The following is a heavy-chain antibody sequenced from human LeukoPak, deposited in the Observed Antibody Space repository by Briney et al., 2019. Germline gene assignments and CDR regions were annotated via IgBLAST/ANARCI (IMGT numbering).Heavy chain of an antibody. Sequence: SQTLSLTCAISGDSVSSNTAAWNWIRQSPSRGLEWLGRTYYRSKWYYDYAVSLKSRITIYPDTSKNQFSLQLNSVTPEDTAVYYCARETSFRYYDFWSGWDYWGQGTLVTVSS. CDR2: TYYRSKWYY. D-gene: IGHD3-3*01. V-gene: IGHV6-1*01. CDR3: ARETSFRYYDFWSGWDY. CDR1: GDSVSSNTAA. J-gene: IGHJ4*02.